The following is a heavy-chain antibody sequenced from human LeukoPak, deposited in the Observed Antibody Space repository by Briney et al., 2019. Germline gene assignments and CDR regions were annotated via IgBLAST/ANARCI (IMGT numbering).Heavy chain of an antibody. Sequence: GGSLRLSCAASGFTFSDYYMGWIRQAPGKGLEWVSYISSSGSTIYYADSVKGRFTISRDNAKNSLYLQMNSLGAEDTAVYYCARPYDTRGYFPDYWGQGTLVTVSS. J-gene: IGHJ4*02. V-gene: IGHV3-11*04. D-gene: IGHD3-22*01. CDR1: GFTFSDYY. CDR2: ISSSGSTI. CDR3: ARPYDTRGYFPDY.